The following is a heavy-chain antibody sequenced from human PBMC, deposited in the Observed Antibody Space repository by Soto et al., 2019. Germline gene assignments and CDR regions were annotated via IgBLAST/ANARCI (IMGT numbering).Heavy chain of an antibody. Sequence: TLSLTCTVSGGTISSWYWSWIRQPPGKGLEWIGYIYYSGSTNCNPSLKSRVTISVDTSKNQFSLKLSSVTAADTAVYYCARRYGSAIDYWGQGTLVTV. J-gene: IGHJ4*02. CDR2: IYYSGST. CDR3: ARRYGSAIDY. V-gene: IGHV4-59*08. CDR1: GGTISSWY. D-gene: IGHD1-26*01.